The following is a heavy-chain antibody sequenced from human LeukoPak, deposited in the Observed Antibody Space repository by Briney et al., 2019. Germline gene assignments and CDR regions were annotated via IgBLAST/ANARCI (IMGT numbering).Heavy chain of an antibody. Sequence: PSETLSLTCTVSGGSTSSYYWSWIRQPAGKGLEWIGRIYTSGSTNYNPSLKSRVTMSVDTSKNQFSLKLSSVTAADTAVYYCARAERDGYSLYYFDYWGQGTLVTVSS. CDR2: IYTSGST. CDR3: ARAERDGYSLYYFDY. CDR1: GGSTSSYY. D-gene: IGHD5-24*01. J-gene: IGHJ4*02. V-gene: IGHV4-4*07.